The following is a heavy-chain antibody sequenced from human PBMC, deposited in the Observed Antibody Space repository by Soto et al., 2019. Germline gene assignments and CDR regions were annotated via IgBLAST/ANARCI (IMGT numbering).Heavy chain of an antibody. CDR1: GFPFSDYT. Sequence: EVPLLESGGGLVQPGQSLRLSCAASGFPFSDYTMGWVRQAPGKGMEWVSAISPYTATTYYADSVRGRFTISRDKSKSTLHRQINSLRAEATAVYYCAQDGAVAGTPDAFDIWGQGTMVNVSS. J-gene: IGHJ3*02. CDR2: ISPYTATT. V-gene: IGHV3-23*01. CDR3: AQDGAVAGTPDAFDI. D-gene: IGHD6-19*01.